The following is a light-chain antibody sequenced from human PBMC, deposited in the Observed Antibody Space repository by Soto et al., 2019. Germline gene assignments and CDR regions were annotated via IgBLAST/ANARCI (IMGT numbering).Light chain of an antibody. V-gene: IGKV1-5*03. Sequence: DSQLTPSPSTLSTSVGDRVTITCRASQNINGYLAWYQQKPGKAPKLLIYWASSLISGVPSRFTGGESGTEFTLTISSLQPDDFATYYCQQYSAYPLTFGGGTKV. J-gene: IGKJ4*01. CDR1: QNINGY. CDR3: QQYSAYPLT. CDR2: WAS.